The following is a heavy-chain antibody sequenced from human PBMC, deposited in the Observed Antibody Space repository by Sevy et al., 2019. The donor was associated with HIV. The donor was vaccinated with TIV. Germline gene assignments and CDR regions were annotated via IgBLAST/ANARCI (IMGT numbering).Heavy chain of an antibody. Sequence: GGSRRLSCAASGFTFTYAWMSWVRQAPGKGLEWVGRIKSKADGGTIDYAAPVKGRFTISRDDSKNTVYLQMNSLKTEDTAVYYCSTDPIIVLLVTDGMDVWGQGTTVTVSS. CDR1: GFTFTYAW. D-gene: IGHD2-8*02. CDR2: IKSKADGGTI. J-gene: IGHJ6*02. V-gene: IGHV3-15*01. CDR3: STDPIIVLLVTDGMDV.